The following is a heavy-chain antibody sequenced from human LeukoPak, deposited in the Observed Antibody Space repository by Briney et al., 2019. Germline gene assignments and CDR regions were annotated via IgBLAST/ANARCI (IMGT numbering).Heavy chain of an antibody. J-gene: IGHJ4*02. V-gene: IGHV3-9*01. CDR1: GFTFDDYA. D-gene: IGHD1-26*01. CDR2: ISWNSGSI. Sequence: GGSLRLSCAASGFTFDDYAMHWVRQAPGKGLEWASGISWNSGSIGYADSVKGRFTISRDNAKNSLYLQMNSLRAEDTALYYCAKGSKWELLSYFDYWGQGTLVTVSS. CDR3: AKGSKWELLSYFDY.